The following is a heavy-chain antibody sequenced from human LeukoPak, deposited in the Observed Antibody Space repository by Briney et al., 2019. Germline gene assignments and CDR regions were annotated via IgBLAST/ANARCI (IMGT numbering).Heavy chain of an antibody. D-gene: IGHD3-22*01. CDR2: IRYDGSNK. CDR1: GFTFSSYG. Sequence: GGSLRLSCAASGFTFSSYGMHWVRQAPGKGLEWVAFIRYDGSNKYYADSVKGRFTISRDNSKNTLYLQMNSLRAEDTAVYYCAKDLIVAGDYWGQGTLVTVSS. CDR3: AKDLIVAGDY. J-gene: IGHJ4*02. V-gene: IGHV3-30*02.